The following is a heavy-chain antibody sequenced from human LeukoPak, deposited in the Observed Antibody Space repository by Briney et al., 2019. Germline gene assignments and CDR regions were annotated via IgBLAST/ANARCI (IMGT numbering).Heavy chain of an antibody. CDR2: IYSGGST. CDR1: GFTVSSNY. V-gene: IGHV3-53*01. J-gene: IGHJ4*02. Sequence: GGSLRLSCAASGFTVSSNYMSWVRQAPGKGLEWVSVIYSGGSTYYADSVKGRFTISRDNSKNTLYLQMNSLRAEDTAVYYCARGLPPYYYDSSGYYPYFDYWGQGTLVTVSS. CDR3: ARGLPPYYYDSSGYYPYFDY. D-gene: IGHD3-22*01.